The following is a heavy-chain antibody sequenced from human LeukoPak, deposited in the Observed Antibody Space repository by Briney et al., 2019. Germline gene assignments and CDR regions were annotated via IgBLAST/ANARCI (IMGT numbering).Heavy chain of an antibody. D-gene: IGHD4-23*01. J-gene: IGHJ4*02. V-gene: IGHV3-66*01. CDR1: GFAVSSNY. Sequence: GGSLRLSCVASGFAVSSNYMSWVRQAPGKGLEWVSFTNSGGTTYYADSVKGRFSISRDNSKNTLYLQMNSLRAEDTAVYYCAGDSRYGGDGVWGQGTLVTVSS. CDR3: AGDSRYGGDGV. CDR2: TNSGGTT.